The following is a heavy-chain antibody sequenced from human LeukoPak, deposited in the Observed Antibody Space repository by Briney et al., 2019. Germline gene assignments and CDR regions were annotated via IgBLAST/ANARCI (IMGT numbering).Heavy chain of an antibody. Sequence: ASVKVSCTASGGTFSSYAISWVRQAPGQGLEWRGGIIPIFGTANYAQNFQGRVTITADESTSTAYMELSSLRSEDTAVYYFSGHQADTHAFDIWGQGTMVTVSS. V-gene: IGHV1-69*01. D-gene: IGHD2-2*01. CDR2: IIPIFGTA. J-gene: IGHJ3*02. CDR3: SGHQADTHAFDI. CDR1: GGTFSSYA.